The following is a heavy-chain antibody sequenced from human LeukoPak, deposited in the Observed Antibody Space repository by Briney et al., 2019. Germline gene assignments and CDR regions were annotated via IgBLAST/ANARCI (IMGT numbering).Heavy chain of an antibody. Sequence: ASVKVSCKASGYTFTSYGISWVRQAPGQGLEWMGWISAYNGNTNYAQKLQGRVTMTTDTSTSTAYMELRSLRSDDTAVYYCAADKRLRWYFDYWGQGTLVTVSS. CDR2: ISAYNGNT. D-gene: IGHD4-23*01. CDR3: AADKRLRWYFDY. J-gene: IGHJ4*02. V-gene: IGHV1-18*01. CDR1: GYTFTSYG.